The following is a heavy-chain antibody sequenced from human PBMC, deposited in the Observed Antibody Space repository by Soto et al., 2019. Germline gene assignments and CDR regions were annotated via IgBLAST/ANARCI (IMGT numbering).Heavy chain of an antibody. CDR1: GFTFRSYS. V-gene: IGHV3-21*05. D-gene: IGHD2-2*01. CDR3: ARDLSAAVVVPAALSY. Sequence: EVQLMESGGGLVKPGGSLRLSCEVSGFTFRSYSMNWVRQAPGKGLEWVSCISSTSSDIHYADSVKGRFTISRDNAKNSLHLQMDSLRAEDTAVYYCARDLSAAVVVPAALSYWGQGTLVTVSS. CDR2: ISSTSSDI. J-gene: IGHJ4*02.